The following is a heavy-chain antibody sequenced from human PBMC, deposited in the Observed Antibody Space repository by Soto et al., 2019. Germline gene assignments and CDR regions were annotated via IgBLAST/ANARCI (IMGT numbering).Heavy chain of an antibody. V-gene: IGHV4-39*01. CDR2: MFYGVST. D-gene: IGHD3-3*02. CDR1: GSSINRSGYY. CDR3: ARLPSRHLVDY. Sequence: SETLSLTCTVSGSSINRSGYYWCWIRQPPGKGLEWIGSMFYGVSTYYNPSPKSRVTVSVDTSKNQFSLNLRSVTAADTAVYYCARLPSRHLVDYWGQGTLVTVSS. J-gene: IGHJ4*02.